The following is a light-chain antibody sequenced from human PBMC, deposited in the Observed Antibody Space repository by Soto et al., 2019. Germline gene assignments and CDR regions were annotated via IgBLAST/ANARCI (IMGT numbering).Light chain of an antibody. V-gene: IGLV2-23*01. J-gene: IGLJ2*01. CDR2: EGS. CDR3: SSYADTSTLV. CDR1: SSDVGSYNL. Sequence: QSALTQPASVSGSPGQSITISCTGTSSDVGSYNLVSWYQQHAGKAPKLMIYEGSKRPSGVSNRFSGSKSDNTASLTISGLQAEDEADYYCSSYADTSTLVFGAGTKVTVL.